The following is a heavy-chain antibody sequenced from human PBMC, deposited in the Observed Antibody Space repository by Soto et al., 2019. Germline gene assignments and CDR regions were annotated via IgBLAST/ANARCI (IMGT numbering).Heavy chain of an antibody. CDR1: GFTFSSYA. CDR3: ARGRMKYYDILTGYSFDY. J-gene: IGHJ4*02. Sequence: PGGSLRLSCAASGFTFSSYAMHCVRQAPGKGLEWVAVISYDGSNKYYADSVKGRFTISRDNSKNTLYLQMNSLRAEDTAVYYCARGRMKYYDILTGYSFDYWGQGTLVTVSS. D-gene: IGHD3-9*01. V-gene: IGHV3-30-3*01. CDR2: ISYDGSNK.